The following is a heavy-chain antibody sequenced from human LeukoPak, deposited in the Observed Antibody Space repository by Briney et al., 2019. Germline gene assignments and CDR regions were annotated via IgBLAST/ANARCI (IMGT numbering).Heavy chain of an antibody. V-gene: IGHV1-58*01. CDR3: AAGDSSSYYYYGMDV. J-gene: IGHJ6*02. CDR2: IVVGSGNT. Sequence: SVKVSCKASGFTFTSSAVQWVRQARGQRLEWIGWIVVGSGNTNYAQKFQERVTITRDMSTSTAYMELSSLRSEDTVVYYCAAGDSSSYYYYGMDVWGQGTTVTVSS. D-gene: IGHD6-6*01. CDR1: GFTFTSSA.